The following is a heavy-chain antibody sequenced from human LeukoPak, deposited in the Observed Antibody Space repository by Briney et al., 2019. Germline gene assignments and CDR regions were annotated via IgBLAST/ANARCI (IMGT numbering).Heavy chain of an antibody. Sequence: GGSLRLSCAASGFTFSSYAMHWVRQAPGKGLEWVAVISYDGSNKYYADSVKGRFTSSRDNSKNTLYLQMNSLRAEDTAVYYCASDIVGATAFDYWGQGTLVTVSS. CDR3: ASDIVGATAFDY. CDR1: GFTFSSYA. D-gene: IGHD1-26*01. CDR2: ISYDGSNK. J-gene: IGHJ4*02. V-gene: IGHV3-30-3*01.